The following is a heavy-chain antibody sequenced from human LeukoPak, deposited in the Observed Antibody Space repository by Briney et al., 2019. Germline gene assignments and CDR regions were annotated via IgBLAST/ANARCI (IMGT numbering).Heavy chain of an antibody. CDR3: ARDTRGESDY. Sequence: GGSLRPSCAASGFTFSSYWMSWVRQAPGKGLEWVANIKQDGSEKYYVDSVEGRFTISRDNAKNSLYLQMNSLRAEDTAMYYCARDTRGESDYWGHGTLVTVSS. CDR1: GFTFSSYW. J-gene: IGHJ4*01. CDR2: IKQDGSEK. V-gene: IGHV3-7*01. D-gene: IGHD2-2*01.